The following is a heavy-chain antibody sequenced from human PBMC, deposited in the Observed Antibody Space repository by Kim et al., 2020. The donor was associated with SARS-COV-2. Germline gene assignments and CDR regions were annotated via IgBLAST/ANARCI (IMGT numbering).Heavy chain of an antibody. D-gene: IGHD6-13*01. J-gene: IGHJ6*02. Sequence: GGSLRLSCAASGFTFSSYAMSWVRQAPGKGLEWVSAISGSGGSTYYADSVKGRFTISRDNSKNTLYLQMNSLRAEDTAVYYCAKDPGAAAAIYYYYYGMDVWGQGTTVTVSS. CDR3: AKDPGAAAAIYYYYYGMDV. CDR1: GFTFSSYA. CDR2: ISGSGGST. V-gene: IGHV3-23*01.